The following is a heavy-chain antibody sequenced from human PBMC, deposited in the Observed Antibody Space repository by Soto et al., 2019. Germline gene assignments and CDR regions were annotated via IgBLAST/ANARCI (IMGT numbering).Heavy chain of an antibody. CDR3: ARTPETRDWLDP. J-gene: IGHJ5*02. CDR2: IYYIGAY. Sequence: PSETLSLTCSVSGASVSSYYWSWVRQPPGKGLEWIGYIYYIGAYNYNPSLKSRVTISVDTSKSQFSLKLTSVTAADTAVDYCARTPETRDWLDPWGQGTLVTVSS. CDR1: GASVSSYY. V-gene: IGHV4-59*02. D-gene: IGHD1-7*01.